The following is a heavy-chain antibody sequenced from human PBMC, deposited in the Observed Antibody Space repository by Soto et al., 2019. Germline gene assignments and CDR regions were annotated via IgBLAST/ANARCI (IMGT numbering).Heavy chain of an antibody. J-gene: IGHJ4*02. D-gene: IGHD1-26*01. Sequence: SETLSLTCTVSGGSISSSSYYWGWIRQPPGKGLEWIGSIYYSGSTYYDPSLKSRVTISVDTSKNQFSLKLSSVTAADTAVYYCARLAGATKFDYWGQGTLVTVSS. V-gene: IGHV4-39*01. CDR1: GGSISSSSYY. CDR2: IYYSGST. CDR3: ARLAGATKFDY.